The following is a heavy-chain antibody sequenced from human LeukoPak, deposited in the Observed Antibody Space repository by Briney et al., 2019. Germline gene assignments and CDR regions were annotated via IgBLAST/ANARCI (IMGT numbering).Heavy chain of an antibody. Sequence: SETLSLTCTVSGGSISSYYWSWIRQPPGKGLEWIGYIYYSGSTNYNPSLKSRVTISVDTSKNQFSLKLSSVTAADTAVYYCARHVTAGSSTSNPRYWYFDLWGRGTLVTVSS. J-gene: IGHJ2*01. D-gene: IGHD2/OR15-2a*01. CDR1: GGSISSYY. CDR2: IYYSGST. V-gene: IGHV4-59*08. CDR3: ARHVTAGSSTSNPRYWYFDL.